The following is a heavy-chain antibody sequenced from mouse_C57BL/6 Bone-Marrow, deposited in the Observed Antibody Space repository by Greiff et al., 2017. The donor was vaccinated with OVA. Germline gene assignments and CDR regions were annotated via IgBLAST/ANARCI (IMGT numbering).Heavy chain of an antibody. V-gene: IGHV1-26*01. CDR1: GYTFTDYY. D-gene: IGHD3-2*02. Sequence: VQLQQSGAELARPGASVKISCKASGYTFTDYYLNWVKQSHGKSLEWIGDINPNNGGTSYNQKFKSKATLTVDKSSSTAYMELRSLTSEDSAVXYVARRDSSGYEWFAYWGQGTLVTVSA. CDR3: ARRDSSGYEWFAY. CDR2: INPNNGGT. J-gene: IGHJ3*01.